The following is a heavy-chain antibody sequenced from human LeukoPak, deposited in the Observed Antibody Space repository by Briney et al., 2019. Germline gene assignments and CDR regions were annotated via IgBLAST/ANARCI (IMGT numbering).Heavy chain of an antibody. CDR2: IIPILGTA. CDR1: GGTFSSYA. CDR3: ARRVGPYYFDY. D-gene: IGHD1-26*01. Sequence: GASVKVSCKASGGTFSSYAISWVRQAPGQGLEWMGGIIPILGTANYAQKFQGRVTITADESTSTAYMELSSLRSEDTAVYYCARRVGPYYFDYWGQGTLVAVSS. J-gene: IGHJ4*02. V-gene: IGHV1-69*13.